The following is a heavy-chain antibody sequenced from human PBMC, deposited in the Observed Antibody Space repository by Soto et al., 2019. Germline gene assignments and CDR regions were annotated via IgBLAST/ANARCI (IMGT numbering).Heavy chain of an antibody. D-gene: IGHD3-9*01. J-gene: IGHJ4*02. CDR2: ISAYNGHT. CDR1: GYTFTSYR. Sequence: QVQLVQSGAEVKKPGASVKVSCKASGYTFTSYRISWVRQAPGQGLEWMGWISAYNGHTNYAQKLQGRVTMTTDTTASTACMELRSLRSDDTAVYYCARVDLEGRYFDRCDYWGQGTRVTVSS. CDR3: ARVDLEGRYFDRCDY. V-gene: IGHV1-18*01.